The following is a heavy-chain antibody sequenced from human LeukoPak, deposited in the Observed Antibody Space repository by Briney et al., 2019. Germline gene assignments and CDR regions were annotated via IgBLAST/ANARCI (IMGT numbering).Heavy chain of an antibody. CDR1: GFTFSSYS. V-gene: IGHV3-48*02. D-gene: IGHD2/OR15-2a*01. Sequence: PGESLRLSCAASGFTFSSYSVNWVRQAPGKGLEWVSYIISSSSAIYYADSVKGRLTISRDNAKNSLYLQMNNVRDDDSAVYYCASSRHWGQGTLVTVSS. CDR2: IISSSSAI. CDR3: ASSRH. J-gene: IGHJ4*02.